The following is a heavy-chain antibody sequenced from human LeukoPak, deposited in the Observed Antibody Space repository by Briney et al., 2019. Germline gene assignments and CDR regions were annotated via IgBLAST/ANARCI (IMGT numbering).Heavy chain of an antibody. Sequence: SQTLSLTCTVSGGSIISGDYYWSWIRQPPGKGLEWIGYIYYSGSTYYNPSLKSRVTISVDTSKNQFSLKLSSVTAADTAVYYCARDPRDGYNYYFDYWGQGTLVTVSS. CDR1: GGSIISGDYY. J-gene: IGHJ4*02. CDR3: ARDPRDGYNYYFDY. D-gene: IGHD5-24*01. CDR2: IYYSGST. V-gene: IGHV4-30-4*01.